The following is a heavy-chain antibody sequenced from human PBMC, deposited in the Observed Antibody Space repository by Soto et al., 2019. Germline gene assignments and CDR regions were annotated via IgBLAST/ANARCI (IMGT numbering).Heavy chain of an antibody. CDR1: GFTFSSYA. CDR3: AKDLIYYGSGSYYNSYGMDV. D-gene: IGHD3-10*01. J-gene: IGHJ6*02. V-gene: IGHV3-23*01. Sequence: PGGSLRLSCAASGFTFSSYAMSWVRQAPGKGLEWVSAISGSGGSTYYADSVKGRFTISRDNSKNTLYLQMNSLRAEDTAVYYCAKDLIYYGSGSYYNSYGMDVWGQGTTVTVSS. CDR2: ISGSGGST.